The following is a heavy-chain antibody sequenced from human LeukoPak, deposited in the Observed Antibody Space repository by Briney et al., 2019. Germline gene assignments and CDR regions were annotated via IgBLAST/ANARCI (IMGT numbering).Heavy chain of an antibody. J-gene: IGHJ4*02. Sequence: SETLSLTCAVYGGSFSGYHWSWIRQPPGKGLEWIGEINHSGSTNYNPSLKSRVTISVDTSKNQFSLKLSSVTAADTDVYYCARDEDPVMAPFDYWGQGTLVTVSS. V-gene: IGHV4-34*01. CDR2: INHSGST. D-gene: IGHD3-16*01. CDR3: ARDEDPVMAPFDY. CDR1: GGSFSGYH.